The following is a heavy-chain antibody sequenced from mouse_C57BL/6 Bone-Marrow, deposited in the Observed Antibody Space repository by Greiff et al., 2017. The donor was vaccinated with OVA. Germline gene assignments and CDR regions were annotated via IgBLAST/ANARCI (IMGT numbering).Heavy chain of an antibody. V-gene: IGHV1-19*01. CDR2: INPYNGGT. CDR1: GYTFTDYY. J-gene: IGHJ2*01. Sequence: EVKLVESGPVLVKPGASVKMSCKASGYTFTDYYMNWVKQSPGKSLEWIGVINPYNGGTSYNQKFKGKATLTVDKSSSTAYMELNSLTSEDSAVYYCARGITTVVPDYWGQGTTLTVSS. CDR3: ARGITTVVPDY. D-gene: IGHD1-1*01.